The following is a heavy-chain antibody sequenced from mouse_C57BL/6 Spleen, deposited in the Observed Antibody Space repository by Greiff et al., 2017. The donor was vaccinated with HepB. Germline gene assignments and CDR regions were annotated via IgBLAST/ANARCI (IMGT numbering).Heavy chain of an antibody. Sequence: VQLQQPGAELVKPGASVKLSCKASGYTFTSYWMQWVKQRPGQGLEWIGEIDPSDSYTNYNQKFKGKATLTVDTSSSTAYMQLSSRTSEASAVYYCARRGYYGSSHYFDYWGQGTTLTVSS. V-gene: IGHV1-50*01. J-gene: IGHJ2*01. CDR2: IDPSDSYT. CDR3: ARRGYYGSSHYFDY. D-gene: IGHD1-1*01. CDR1: GYTFTSYW.